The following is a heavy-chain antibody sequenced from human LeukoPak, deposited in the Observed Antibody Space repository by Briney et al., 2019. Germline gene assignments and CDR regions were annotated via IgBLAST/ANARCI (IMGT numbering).Heavy chain of an antibody. V-gene: IGHV1-18*01. CDR3: ARDLYCYGSGSYYDVFVV. CDR1: GYTFSTYG. J-gene: IGHJ3*01. D-gene: IGHD3-10*01. Sequence: AAVKVSCKASGYTFSTYGISWVRQAPGQGLEWMGWNSAYKGNTYYAQKLQGRVTMTTDTSMSTDYMELRSLRSDDTVSYYCARDLYCYGSGSYYDVFVVWGQGTIVSVSS. CDR2: NSAYKGNT.